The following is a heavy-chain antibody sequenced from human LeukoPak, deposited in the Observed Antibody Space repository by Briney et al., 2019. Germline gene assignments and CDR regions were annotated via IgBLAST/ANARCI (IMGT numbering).Heavy chain of an antibody. CDR2: INPSGGST. V-gene: IGHV1-46*01. D-gene: IGHD6-13*01. CDR3: ARDGYPVHNAFDI. CDR1: GYTFTSYY. J-gene: IGHJ3*02. Sequence: GASVKVSCKASGYTFTSYYMHWVRQAPGQGLEWMGIINPSGGSTSYAQKFQCRVTMTSDTSTSTVYMELSSLRSEDTAVYYCARDGYPVHNAFDIWGEGTMVTVSS.